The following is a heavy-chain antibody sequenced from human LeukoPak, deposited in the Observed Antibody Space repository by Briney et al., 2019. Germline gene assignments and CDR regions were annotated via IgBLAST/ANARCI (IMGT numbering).Heavy chain of an antibody. D-gene: IGHD6-19*01. CDR2: INTDGTVT. Sequence: GGSLRLSCAASGFTFSKYWMLWVRQAPGEGLESVSRINTDGTVTTCADSVKGRFTVSRDNADNTMFLQMNSVRDEDTAVYYCATKQWLAPPPDSWGQGTPVTVSS. V-gene: IGHV3-74*01. CDR1: GFTFSKYW. CDR3: ATKQWLAPPPDS. J-gene: IGHJ4*02.